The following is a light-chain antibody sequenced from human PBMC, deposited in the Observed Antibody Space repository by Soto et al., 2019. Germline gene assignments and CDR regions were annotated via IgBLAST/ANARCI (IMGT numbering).Light chain of an antibody. V-gene: IGKV1-12*01. CDR1: QAIRTW. J-gene: IGKJ5*01. Sequence: QMTQSPSSVSAYVGDRVTITCRASQAIRTWLAWYQQKPGKAPKILIYGASTLQSGVPSRFSGSGSGTYFTLTISSLQPEDSATYYCQHATTFPITFGQGTRLEIK. CDR3: QHATTFPIT. CDR2: GAS.